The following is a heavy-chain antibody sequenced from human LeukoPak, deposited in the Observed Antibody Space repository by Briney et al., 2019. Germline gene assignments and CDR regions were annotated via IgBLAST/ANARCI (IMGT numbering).Heavy chain of an antibody. CDR2: IIPIFGTA. V-gene: IGHV1-69*01. J-gene: IGHJ6*02. CDR3: ASPLRGLRFGCYYGMDV. CDR1: GGTFSSYA. Sequence: SVKVSCKASGGTFSSYAISWARQAPGQGLEWMGGIIPIFGTANYAQKFQGRVTITADESTSTAYMELSSLRSEDTAVYYCASPLRGLRFGCYYGMDVWGQGTTVTVSS. D-gene: IGHD4-17*01.